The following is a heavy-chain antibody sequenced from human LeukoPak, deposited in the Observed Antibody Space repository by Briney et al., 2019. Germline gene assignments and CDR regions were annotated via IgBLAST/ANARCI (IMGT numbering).Heavy chain of an antibody. CDR3: GRFRGGNSAGVGDTFDY. CDR2: IWYDGSNQ. CDR1: GVNYRSYG. D-gene: IGHD1-26*01. Sequence: GTSLRLSCAASGVNYRSYGMHWVRQAPGKGLEWVSLIWYDGSNQNYVESVKGRFTISRDDSKNTLYLQMNSLRAEDTAVYYCGRFRGGNSAGVGDTFDYWGQGTLVTVSS. J-gene: IGHJ4*02. V-gene: IGHV3-33*01.